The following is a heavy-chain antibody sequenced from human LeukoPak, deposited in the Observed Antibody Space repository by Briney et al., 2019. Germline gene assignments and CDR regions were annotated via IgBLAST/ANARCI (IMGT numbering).Heavy chain of an antibody. D-gene: IGHD3-22*01. Sequence: GGSLRLSCAASGFTFSSYAMSWVRQAPGKGLEWVSAISGSGGSTYYADSVQGRFTITRDNSKTTLYLQMNSLRAEDTAVYYCAKTTYYYDSSGYYYPLSYFDYWGQGTLVTVSS. J-gene: IGHJ4*02. CDR2: ISGSGGST. CDR3: AKTTYYYDSSGYYYPLSYFDY. CDR1: GFTFSSYA. V-gene: IGHV3-23*01.